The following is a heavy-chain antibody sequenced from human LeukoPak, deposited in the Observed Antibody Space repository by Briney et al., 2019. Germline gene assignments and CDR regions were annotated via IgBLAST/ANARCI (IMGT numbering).Heavy chain of an antibody. Sequence: AGGSLRLSCAASGFTFSSYWMHWVRQAPVKGLVWVSRINSDGSSTSYADSVKGRLTISRDNAKNTLYLQMNSLRAEDTAVYYCARDYYDSSGYYYYWGQGTLVTVSS. V-gene: IGHV3-74*01. CDR2: INSDGSST. CDR1: GFTFSSYW. J-gene: IGHJ4*02. CDR3: ARDYYDSSGYYYY. D-gene: IGHD3-22*01.